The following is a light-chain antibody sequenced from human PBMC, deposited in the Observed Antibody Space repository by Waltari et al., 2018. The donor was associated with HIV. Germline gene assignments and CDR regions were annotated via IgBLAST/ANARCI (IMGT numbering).Light chain of an antibody. Sequence: QSALTQPPSASGSAGQSVTISCTGTSSAVGGNNYVSWYQQHPGKAPKLMIFEVSKRPSGVPDRFSGSKSGNTASLTVSGLQAEDEADYFCSSYAGSNNWVFGGGTKLTVL. CDR1: SSAVGGNNY. V-gene: IGLV2-8*01. CDR2: EVS. CDR3: SSYAGSNNWV. J-gene: IGLJ2*01.